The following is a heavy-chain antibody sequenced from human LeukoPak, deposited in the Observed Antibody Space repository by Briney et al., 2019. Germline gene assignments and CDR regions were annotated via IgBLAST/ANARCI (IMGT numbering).Heavy chain of an antibody. CDR1: GGSISSYY. Sequence: SETLSLTCTVSGGSISSYYWSWIRQPPGKGLEWIAYIYYNEISNYNPSLKSRVIISVDSSKNQFSLKLTSVTAADTAVYYCARDYYDFWSGYYYYYYGMDVWGQGTTVTVSS. CDR2: IYYNEIS. CDR3: ARDYYDFWSGYYYYYYGMDV. J-gene: IGHJ6*02. V-gene: IGHV4-59*01. D-gene: IGHD3-3*01.